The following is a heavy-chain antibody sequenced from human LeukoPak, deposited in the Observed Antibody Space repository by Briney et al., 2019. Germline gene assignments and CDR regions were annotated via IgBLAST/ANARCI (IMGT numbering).Heavy chain of an antibody. J-gene: IGHJ4*02. Sequence: PSETLSLICTVSGGSISGSTYYWGWIRQPPGKGLEWIGSIYYSGSTYYNSSLKSRVTMSVDTSRNLFSLRLSSVTAADTAAYYCACLTGNRRGVYWGQGTLVTVSS. D-gene: IGHD1-1*01. CDR2: IYYSGST. V-gene: IGHV4-39*01. CDR3: ACLTGNRRGVY. CDR1: GGSISGSTYY.